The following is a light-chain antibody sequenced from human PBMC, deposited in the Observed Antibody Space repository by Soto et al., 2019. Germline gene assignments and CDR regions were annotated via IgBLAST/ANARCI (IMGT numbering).Light chain of an antibody. CDR3: QPYDNLVT. J-gene: IGKJ4*01. V-gene: IGKV1-33*01. Sequence: DIQIPQSPSSLSASVGDRVTITCRASQSISSYLNWYQQKPGKAPNLLIYDTSNLETGGPSRFSGSGSGTDLTFTISSLQPEDIATYYCQPYDNLVTFGGGTKVAIK. CDR2: DTS. CDR1: QSISSY.